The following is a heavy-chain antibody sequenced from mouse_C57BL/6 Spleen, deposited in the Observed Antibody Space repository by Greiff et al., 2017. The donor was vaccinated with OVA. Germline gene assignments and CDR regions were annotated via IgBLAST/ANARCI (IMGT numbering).Heavy chain of an antibody. CDR1: GFSLTSYG. Sequence: VQGVESGPGLVQPSQSLSITCTVSGFSLTSYGVHWVRQSPGKGLEWLGVIWRGGSTAYNAAFMSRLSITKDNSKSKVLFKMNSMQADYTAIYYCAKPYDGYYRDYAMDDWGQGTSVTVSS. CDR2: IWRGGST. V-gene: IGHV2-5*01. J-gene: IGHJ4*01. D-gene: IGHD2-3*01. CDR3: AKPYDGYYRDYAMDD.